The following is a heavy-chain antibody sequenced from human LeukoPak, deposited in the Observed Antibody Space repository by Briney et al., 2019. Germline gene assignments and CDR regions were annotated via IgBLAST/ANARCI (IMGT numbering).Heavy chain of an antibody. D-gene: IGHD4-17*01. J-gene: IGHJ4*02. Sequence: GGSLRLSCAASGFTFSSYSMNWVRQAPGKGLEWVSSISSSSSYIYYADSVKGRFTISRDNAKNSLYLQMNSLRAEDTAVYYCARVKGDFYGDLSGGFDYWGQGTLVTVSS. CDR1: GFTFSSYS. CDR2: ISSSSSYI. CDR3: ARVKGDFYGDLSGGFDY. V-gene: IGHV3-21*01.